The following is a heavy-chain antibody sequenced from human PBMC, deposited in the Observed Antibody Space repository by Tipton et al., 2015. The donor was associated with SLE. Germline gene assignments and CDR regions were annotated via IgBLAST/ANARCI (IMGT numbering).Heavy chain of an antibody. CDR2: IYYSGST. CDR3: ARDGIVGATTPYYFDY. CDR1: GGSISSSRYY. Sequence: TLSLTCTVSGGSISSSRYYWGWFRQPPGQRLEWIGSIYYSGSTYDNPSLRSRGPISVDTSKNQFSLKLSSVTAADPAVYYCARDGIVGATTPYYFDYWGQGTLVTVSS. V-gene: IGHV4-39*07. J-gene: IGHJ4*02. D-gene: IGHD1-26*01.